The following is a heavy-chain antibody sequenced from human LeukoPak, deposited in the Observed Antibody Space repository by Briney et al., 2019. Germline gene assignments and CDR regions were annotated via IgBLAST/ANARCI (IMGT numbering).Heavy chain of an antibody. Sequence: ASETLSLTCTVSGGSISSYYWSWIRQPAGKGLEWIGRIYITGSTNYNPSLKSRVTMSEDTSKNQFSLKLISMTAADTAVYYCAGPAYGGGPDAFDIWGQGTMVTVSS. CDR1: GGSISSYY. CDR2: IYITGST. V-gene: IGHV4-4*07. J-gene: IGHJ3*02. D-gene: IGHD4-23*01. CDR3: AGPAYGGGPDAFDI.